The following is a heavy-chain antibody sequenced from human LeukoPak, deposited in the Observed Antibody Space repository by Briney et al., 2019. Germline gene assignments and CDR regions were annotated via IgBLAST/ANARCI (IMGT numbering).Heavy chain of an antibody. CDR1: GFTFSTYA. V-gene: IGHV3-23*01. D-gene: IGHD6-19*01. Sequence: AGSLRLSCAASGFTFSTYAMNWVRQAPGKGLDWVSAISGSGGSTYYADSVKGRFTISRDNSKNTLYLQMNSLRAEDTAVYYCAKDSKAVAWDAFDIWGQGTMVTVSS. CDR2: ISGSGGST. J-gene: IGHJ3*02. CDR3: AKDSKAVAWDAFDI.